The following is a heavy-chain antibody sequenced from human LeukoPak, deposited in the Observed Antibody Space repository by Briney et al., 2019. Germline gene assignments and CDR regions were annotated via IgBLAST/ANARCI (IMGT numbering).Heavy chain of an antibody. CDR1: GYTFTRYD. Sequence: ASVKVSCKTSGYTFTRYDVNWVRQAPGQGPEWMGWMNPNSGNTHYAQKFQGRVTLTRNTSISTAYMDLSSLRSEDTAVYYCARGPLFNSAWLDYWGQGTLVKVSS. CDR3: ARGPLFNSAWLDY. CDR2: MNPNSGNT. D-gene: IGHD3-3*01. V-gene: IGHV1-8*01. J-gene: IGHJ4*02.